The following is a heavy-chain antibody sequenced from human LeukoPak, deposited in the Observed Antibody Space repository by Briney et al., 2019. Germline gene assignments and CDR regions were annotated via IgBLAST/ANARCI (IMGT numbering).Heavy chain of an antibody. CDR3: VRESYSYFDS. CDR1: GFTFNSYW. CDR2: IKQDGSEK. V-gene: IGHV3-7*03. Sequence: GGSLRLSCAASGFTFNSYWMSWVRQAPGKGLEWVANIKQDGSEKYYADSVKGRFTISRDNAKNSLFLHMDNLRADDTAVYYCVRESYSYFDSWGQGTLVAVSS. J-gene: IGHJ4*02. D-gene: IGHD3-10*01.